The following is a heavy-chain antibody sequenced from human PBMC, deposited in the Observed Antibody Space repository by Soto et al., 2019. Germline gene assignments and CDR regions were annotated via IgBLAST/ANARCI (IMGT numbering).Heavy chain of an antibody. D-gene: IGHD1-1*01. CDR1: GGSMSPYY. V-gene: IGHV4-59*08. CDR2: IYYRGNT. Sequence: PSETLSLTCTVSGGSMSPYYWSWIRQPPGKGLEWIANIYYRGNTNYNPSFESRVTISIDTSKNQFSLKLNSMTAADTAVYYCARHSKKTGDFDYYYGMDVWGQGTTVTAP. CDR3: ARHSKKTGDFDYYYGMDV. J-gene: IGHJ6*02.